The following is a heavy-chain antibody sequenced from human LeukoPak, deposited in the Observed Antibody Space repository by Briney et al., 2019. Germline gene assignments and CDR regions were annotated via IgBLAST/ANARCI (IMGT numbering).Heavy chain of an antibody. D-gene: IGHD3-10*01. J-gene: IGHJ4*02. Sequence: PSETLSLTCTVSGGSISSSSYYWGWIRQPPGKGLEWIGSIYYSGSTYYNPSLKSRVTISVDTSKNQFSLKLSSVTAADTAVYYCARARLPMVRGVADYWGQGTLVTVSS. CDR1: GGSISSSSYY. V-gene: IGHV4-39*07. CDR3: ARARLPMVRGVADY. CDR2: IYYSGST.